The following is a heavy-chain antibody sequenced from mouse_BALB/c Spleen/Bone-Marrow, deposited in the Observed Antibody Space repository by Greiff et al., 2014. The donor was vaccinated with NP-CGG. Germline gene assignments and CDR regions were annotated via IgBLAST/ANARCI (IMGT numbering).Heavy chain of an antibody. CDR2: IWTGGGT. D-gene: IGHD2-13*01. CDR3: VREGAYYGDYDWYFDV. Sequence: VKLVESGPGLVAPSQSLSITCTVSGFSLTSYDINWIRQPPGKGLEWLGVIWTGGGTNYNSAFMSRLSISKDNSKSQVFLEMNSLQTDDTAIYYCVREGAYYGDYDWYFDVWGAGTTVTVSS. V-gene: IGHV2-9-2*01. CDR1: GFSLTSYD. J-gene: IGHJ1*01.